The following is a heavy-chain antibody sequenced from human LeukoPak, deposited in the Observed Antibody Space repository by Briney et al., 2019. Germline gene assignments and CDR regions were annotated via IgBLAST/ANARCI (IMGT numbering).Heavy chain of an antibody. V-gene: IGHV3-48*01. CDR3: ARDQWLDY. CDR1: GFTFSGYI. Sequence: GGSLRLSCAASGFTFSGYIMNWVRQAPGKGLEWVSFIGTSGNTKYYADSVKGRFTVSRDNAKNSLYLQMNSLRAEDTAVYYCARDQWLDYWGQGTLVTVSS. CDR2: IGTSGNTK. D-gene: IGHD6-19*01. J-gene: IGHJ4*02.